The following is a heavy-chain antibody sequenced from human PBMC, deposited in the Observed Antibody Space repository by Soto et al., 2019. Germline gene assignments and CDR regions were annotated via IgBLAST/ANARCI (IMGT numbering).Heavy chain of an antibody. CDR3: ARDPGPRPNYYYYGMDV. CDR1: GFTFSSYA. V-gene: IGHV3-30-3*01. J-gene: IGHJ6*02. D-gene: IGHD1-1*01. Sequence: QVQLVESGGGVVQSGRSLRLSCAASGFTFSSYAMHWVRQAPGKGLEWVAVISYDGSNKYYADSVKGRFTISRDNSKNTLYLQMNSLRAEDTAVYYCARDPGPRPNYYYYGMDVWGQGTTVTVSS. CDR2: ISYDGSNK.